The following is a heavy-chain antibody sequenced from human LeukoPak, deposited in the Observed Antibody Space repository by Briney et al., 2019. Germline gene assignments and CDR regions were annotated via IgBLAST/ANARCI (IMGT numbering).Heavy chain of an antibody. D-gene: IGHD2-2*01. J-gene: IGHJ5*02. CDR1: GFTFSSYW. CDR2: INSDGSST. V-gene: IGHV3-74*01. Sequence: GGSLRLSCAASGFTFSSYWMHWVRQAPGKGLVWVSRINSDGSSTSYADSVKGRFTISRDNAKNTLYLQMNSLRSEDTAVYYCARVLGYCSSTSCSGWFDPWGQGTLVTVSS. CDR3: ARVLGYCSSTSCSGWFDP.